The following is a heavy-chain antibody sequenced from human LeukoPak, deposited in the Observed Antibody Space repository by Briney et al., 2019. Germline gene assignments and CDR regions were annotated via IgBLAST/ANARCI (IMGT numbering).Heavy chain of an antibody. Sequence: GGSLRLSCVASGFTFSSHGMNWVRQAPGKGLEWVSGITSGTRTYYADSVKGRFAISRDNSKNTMYLQMNSLRAEDTAVYYCARPIMTTVTTTPGDYWGQGTLVTVSS. J-gene: IGHJ4*02. CDR3: ARPIMTTVTTTPGDY. V-gene: IGHV3-23*01. D-gene: IGHD4-17*01. CDR2: ITSGTRT. CDR1: GFTFSSHG.